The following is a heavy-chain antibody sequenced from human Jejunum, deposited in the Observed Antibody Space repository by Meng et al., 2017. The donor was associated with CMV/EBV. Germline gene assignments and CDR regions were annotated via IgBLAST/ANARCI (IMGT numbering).Heavy chain of an antibody. CDR3: ARRKYDSGDYFHHAFDI. V-gene: IGHV3-53*01. D-gene: IGHD3-22*01. J-gene: IGHJ3*02. Sequence: TFSNYNMTWVRQAPGKGLEWVSVIYTSGNTYYADSVKGRFTISRDSSTNTAYLQMNSLRNEDTAVYYCARRKYDSGDYFHHAFDIWGQGTMVTVSS. CDR2: IYTSGNT. CDR1: TFSNYN.